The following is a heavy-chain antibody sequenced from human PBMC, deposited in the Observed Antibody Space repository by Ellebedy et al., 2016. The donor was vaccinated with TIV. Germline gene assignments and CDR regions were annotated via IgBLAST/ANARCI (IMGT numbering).Heavy chain of an antibody. J-gene: IGHJ4*02. CDR1: GFTFSSYE. D-gene: IGHD2-2*01. CDR3: ARGKGCGSTSCIGALCDH. V-gene: IGHV3-48*03. CDR2: ISSSGSTI. Sequence: GESLKISCAASGFTFSSYEMNWVRQAPGKGLEWVSYISSSGSTIYYADSVKGRFTISRDNAKSSLYLQMNSLRAEDTAVYYCARGKGCGSTSCIGALCDHWGQGTLVTVSS.